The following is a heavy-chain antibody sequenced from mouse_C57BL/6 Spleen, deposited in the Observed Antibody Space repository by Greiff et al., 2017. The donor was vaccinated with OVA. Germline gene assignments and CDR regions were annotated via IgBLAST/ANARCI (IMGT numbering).Heavy chain of an antibody. CDR2: IRSKSNNYAT. V-gene: IGHV10-1*01. Sequence: EVKLQESGGGLVQPKGSLKLSCAASGFSFNTYAMNWVRQAPGKGLEWVARIRSKSNNYATYYADSVKDRFTISRDDSESMLYLQMNNLKTEDTAMYYCVTYDGLAYWGQGTLVTVSA. J-gene: IGHJ3*01. D-gene: IGHD1-1*01. CDR1: GFSFNTYA. CDR3: VTYDGLAY.